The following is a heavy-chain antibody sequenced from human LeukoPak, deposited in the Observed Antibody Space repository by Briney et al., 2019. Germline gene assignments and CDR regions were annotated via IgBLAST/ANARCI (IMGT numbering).Heavy chain of an antibody. CDR1: GGSISSYY. D-gene: IGHD3-3*01. V-gene: IGHV4-59*01. J-gene: IGHJ4*02. CDR3: ASRSSIWSGYQDTLYYFDS. Sequence: SETLSLTCTVSGGSISSYYWSWIRQPPGKRLGWIGHIYYSGSTNYNPSLKSRVTISVDTSKNQFSLKLSSVTAADTAVYYCASRSSIWSGYQDTLYYFDSWGQGTLVTVSS. CDR2: IYYSGST.